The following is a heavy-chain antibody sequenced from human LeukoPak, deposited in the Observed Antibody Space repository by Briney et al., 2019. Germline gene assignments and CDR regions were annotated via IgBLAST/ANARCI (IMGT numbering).Heavy chain of an antibody. CDR3: ARDTAMGRAPDY. J-gene: IGHJ4*02. CDR1: GFTFSGYA. Sequence: GGSLRLSCEASGFTFSGYAVSWVRQAPGKGLEWVSGFGTDGNTHYAESVRGRFDISRDTSKTTVYLQMNSLRAEDTALYYCARDTAMGRAPDYWGQGTLVTVSS. V-gene: IGHV3-23*01. D-gene: IGHD5-18*01. CDR2: FGTDGNT.